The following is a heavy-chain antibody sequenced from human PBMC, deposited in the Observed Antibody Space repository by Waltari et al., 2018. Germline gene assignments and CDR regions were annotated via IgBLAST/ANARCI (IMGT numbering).Heavy chain of an antibody. CDR1: GGSFSGYS. Sequence: QVQLQQWGAGLLKPSETLSLTCAVYGGSFSGYSWSWIRQPPGKGLEWIGEINHSGSTNYNPSLKSRVTISVDTSKNQFSLKLSSVTAADTAVYYCARDQSETSFDYWGQGTLVTVSS. J-gene: IGHJ4*02. CDR3: ARDQSETSFDY. V-gene: IGHV4-34*01. CDR2: INHSGST.